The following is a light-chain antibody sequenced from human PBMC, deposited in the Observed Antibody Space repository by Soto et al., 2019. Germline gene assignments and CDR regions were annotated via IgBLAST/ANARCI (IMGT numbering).Light chain of an antibody. J-gene: IGKJ4*01. V-gene: IGKV1-5*01. CDR2: DAS. Sequence: DIQMTQSPSTLSASVGDSLTITCRASHSISDCLAWYQQKPGKAPHLLIYDASNLESGVPSRFSGSGSGTEFTLTIISLRPDECATYYCQQYESYSLTFGGGTRVEIK. CDR3: QQYESYSLT. CDR1: HSISDC.